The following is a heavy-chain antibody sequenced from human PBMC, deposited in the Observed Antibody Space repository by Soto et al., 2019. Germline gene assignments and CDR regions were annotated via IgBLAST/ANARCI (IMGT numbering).Heavy chain of an antibody. Sequence: SETLSLTCTVSGGSVSSGSYYWSWIRQPPGKGLEWIGYIYYNGSTNYNPSLKSRVTISVDTSKNQFSLKLSSVTAADTAVYYCARDSLGARGQYYFDYWGQGTLVTVSS. CDR2: IYYNGST. D-gene: IGHD1-26*01. J-gene: IGHJ4*02. CDR3: ARDSLGARGQYYFDY. V-gene: IGHV4-61*01. CDR1: GGSVSSGSYY.